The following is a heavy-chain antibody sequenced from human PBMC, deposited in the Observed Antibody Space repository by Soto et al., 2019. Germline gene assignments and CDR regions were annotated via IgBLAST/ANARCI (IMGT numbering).Heavy chain of an antibody. CDR3: AHHQGSGCSGGSASGRYDH. CDR2: IYWNDDK. Sequence: PTLVNPTQTLTLTCSFSGFSLSTSELGVGWIRQPPGKALEWLAVIYWNDDKYYSSSLKTRLTITKDTSKTQVVLTMTNMDPVELVTFYCAHHQGSGCSGGSASGRYDHWGQGTLVTVSS. CDR1: GFSLSTSELG. J-gene: IGHJ4*01. V-gene: IGHV2-5*01. D-gene: IGHD2-15*01.